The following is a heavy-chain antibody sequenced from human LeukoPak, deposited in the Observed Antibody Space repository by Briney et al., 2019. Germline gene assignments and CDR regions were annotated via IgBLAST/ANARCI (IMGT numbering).Heavy chain of an antibody. J-gene: IGHJ3*02. CDR2: IKQDGSEK. V-gene: IGHV3-7*05. Sequence: PGGSLRLSCAASGFTFSGYWMSWVRQAPGKGLQWVANIKQDGSEKYYVDSVKGRFTISSDNAKNPLSLQMNSLRAEDTAVYYCARYSSSWHAYDIWGQGTMATVSA. CDR3: ARYSSSWHAYDI. CDR1: GFTFSGYW. D-gene: IGHD6-13*01.